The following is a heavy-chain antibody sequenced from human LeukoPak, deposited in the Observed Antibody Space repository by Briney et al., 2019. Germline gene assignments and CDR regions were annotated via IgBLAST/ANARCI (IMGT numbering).Heavy chain of an antibody. V-gene: IGHV3-23*01. J-gene: IGHJ4*02. D-gene: IGHD6-25*01. CDR2: ISGSGDST. CDR3: ARKGSNGWPPDY. Sequence: PGGSLRLSCAASGFTFSSYAMSWVRQAPGKGLEWVSAISGSGDSTYYADSVKGRFTISRDNSKNTLYVQMNSLRVEDTAVYYCARKGSNGWPPDYWGQGTLVTVSS. CDR1: GFTFSSYA.